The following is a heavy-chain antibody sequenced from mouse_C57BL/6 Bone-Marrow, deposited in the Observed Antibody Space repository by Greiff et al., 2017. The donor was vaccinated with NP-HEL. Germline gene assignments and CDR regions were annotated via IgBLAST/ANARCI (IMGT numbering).Heavy chain of an antibody. CDR3: AREDNWADY. Sequence: QVHVKQPGAELVKPGASVKMSCKASGYTFTSYWITWVKQRPGQGLEWIGDIYPGSGSTNYNEKFKSKATLTVDTSSSTAYMQLSSLTSEDSAVYYCAREDNWADYWGQGTTLTVSS. CDR2: IYPGSGST. V-gene: IGHV1-55*01. J-gene: IGHJ2*01. CDR1: GYTFTSYW. D-gene: IGHD4-1*01.